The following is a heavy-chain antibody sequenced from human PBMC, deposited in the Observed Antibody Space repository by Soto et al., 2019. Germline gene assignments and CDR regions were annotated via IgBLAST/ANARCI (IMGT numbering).Heavy chain of an antibody. CDR3: ATPDCSCCSRYSDGFDN. CDR1: GYSFTSYW. CDR2: IYPGASDT. J-gene: IGHJ3*02. Sequence: PGEPLKISCKGPGYSFTSYWIGGVRQMPGKGLEWMGTIYPGASDTRNSPPFQGQVTISADKTISTAYLQWSSLEASAAAMYYCATPDCSCCSRYSDGFDNWGQGTMVIVSS. D-gene: IGHD2-15*01. V-gene: IGHV5-51*01.